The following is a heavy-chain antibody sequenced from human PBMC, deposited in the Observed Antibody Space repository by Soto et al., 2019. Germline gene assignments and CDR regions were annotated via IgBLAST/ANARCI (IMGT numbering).Heavy chain of an antibody. CDR3: ARGSGGHNYYYGMDF. Sequence: EVQLVESGGGLVQPGGSLRLSCTASGFTFSTYWMSWVRQAPGMGLEWVANIGEDGSEKYYVDSVKGRFPISRDNPRNSLDRQMNSLRADDTAVYYCARGSGGHNYYYGMDFWGQGTTVTVSS. V-gene: IGHV3-7*03. CDR2: IGEDGSEK. J-gene: IGHJ6*02. D-gene: IGHD2-15*01. CDR1: GFTFSTYW.